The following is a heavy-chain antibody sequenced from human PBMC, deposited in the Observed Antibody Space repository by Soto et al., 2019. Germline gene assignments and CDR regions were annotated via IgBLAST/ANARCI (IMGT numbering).Heavy chain of an antibody. J-gene: IGHJ4*02. D-gene: IGHD3-10*01. CDR2: IYPGDFDT. CDR3: ARQEGHYDYGSGSYDY. CDR1: GYSFTSYW. V-gene: IGHV5-51*01. Sequence: GESLKISCKGSGYSFTSYWIGWVRQMPGKGLEWMGIIYPGDFDTRYSPSFQGQGTISADKSISTAYLQWSSLKASDTAMYYCARQEGHYDYGSGSYDYWGQGTLVTVSS.